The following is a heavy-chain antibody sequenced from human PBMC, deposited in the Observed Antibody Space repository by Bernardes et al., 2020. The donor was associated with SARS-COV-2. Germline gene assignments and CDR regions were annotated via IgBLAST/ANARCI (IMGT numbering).Heavy chain of an antibody. J-gene: IGHJ6*02. Sequence: GGSLRLSCAASGFTFSSYAMHWVRQAPGKGLEWVAVISYDGSKKYYADSVKGRFTISRDNSKNTLYLQMNSLRAEDTAVYYCAGELLRYYGMDVWGQGTTVTVSS. D-gene: IGHD3-22*01. CDR3: AGELLRYYGMDV. CDR1: GFTFSSYA. V-gene: IGHV3-30-3*01. CDR2: ISYDGSKK.